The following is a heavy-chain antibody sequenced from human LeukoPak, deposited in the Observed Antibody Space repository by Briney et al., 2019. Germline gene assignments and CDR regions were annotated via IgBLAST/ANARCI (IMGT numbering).Heavy chain of an antibody. CDR2: ISGSGGST. CDR1: GFTFSSYA. CDR3: AKVEGVNIVVVPAATTSFDY. J-gene: IGHJ4*02. V-gene: IGHV3-23*01. Sequence: PGGSLRLSCAASGFTFSSYAMSWVRQALGKGLEWVSAISGSGGSTYYADSVKGRFTISRDNSKNTLYLQMNSLRAEDTAVYYCAKVEGVNIVVVPAATTSFDYWGQGTLVTVSS. D-gene: IGHD2-2*01.